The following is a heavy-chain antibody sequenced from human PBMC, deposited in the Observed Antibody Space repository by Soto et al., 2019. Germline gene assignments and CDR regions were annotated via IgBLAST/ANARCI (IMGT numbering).Heavy chain of an antibody. CDR3: AKGGEYYYGMDV. J-gene: IGHJ6*02. Sequence: QVQLVESGGGVVQPGRSLRLSCAASGFTFSSYGMHWVRQAPGKGLEWVAVISYDGSNKYYADSVKGRFIISRDNSKNTLYLQMNSLRAEDTAVYYCAKGGEYYYGMDVWGQGTTVTVSS. D-gene: IGHD3-10*01. V-gene: IGHV3-30*18. CDR1: GFTFSSYG. CDR2: ISYDGSNK.